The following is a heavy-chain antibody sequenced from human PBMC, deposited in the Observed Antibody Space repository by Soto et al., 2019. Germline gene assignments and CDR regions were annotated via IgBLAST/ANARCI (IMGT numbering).Heavy chain of an antibody. CDR1: GFSFSNYG. CDR3: ATTFYSGPD. D-gene: IGHD5-12*01. J-gene: IGHJ4*02. CDR2: ISYDGSKK. Sequence: AGSLRLSCAASGFSFSNYGMHWVRQAPGKGLEWVAVISYDGSKKYYADSVKGRFTISRDNSKNTLYLQMHSLRAEDTAVYYCATTFYSGPDWGQGTRVTVSS. V-gene: IGHV3-30*03.